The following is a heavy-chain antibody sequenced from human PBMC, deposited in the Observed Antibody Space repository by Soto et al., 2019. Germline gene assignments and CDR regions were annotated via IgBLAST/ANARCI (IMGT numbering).Heavy chain of an antibody. D-gene: IGHD6-19*01. CDR3: AKDVGQWLAYYFDY. J-gene: IGHJ4*02. CDR2: ISYDGSNK. V-gene: IGHV3-30*18. CDR1: GFTFSSYV. Sequence: QPGGSLRLSCAASGFTFSSYVMHWVRQAPGKGLEWVAVISYDGSNKYYADSVKGRFTISRDNSKNTLYLQMNSLRAEDTAVYYCAKDVGQWLAYYFDYWGQGTLVTVSS.